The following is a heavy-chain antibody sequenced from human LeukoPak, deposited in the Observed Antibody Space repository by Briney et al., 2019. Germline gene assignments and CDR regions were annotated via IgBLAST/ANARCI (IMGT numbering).Heavy chain of an antibody. V-gene: IGHV3-23*01. D-gene: IGHD3-22*01. CDR1: GFTFSSYA. CDR2: ISGSGGST. CDR3: AKDDYYDTSGYRD. Sequence: GGSLRLSCAASGFTFSSYAMSWVRQAPGKGLEWVSAISGSGGSTYYADSVRGRFTISRDNSKNTLYLQMNSLRAEDTAVYYCAKDDYYDTSGYRDWGQGTLATVSS. J-gene: IGHJ4*02.